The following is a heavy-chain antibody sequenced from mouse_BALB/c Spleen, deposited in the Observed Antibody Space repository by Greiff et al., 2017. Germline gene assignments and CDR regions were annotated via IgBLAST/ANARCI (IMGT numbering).Heavy chain of an antibody. D-gene: IGHD1-1*01. J-gene: IGHJ1*01. Sequence: VQLQQSGAELVKPGASVTLSCTASGFNIKDTYMHWVKQRPEQGLEWIGRIDPANGTTKYDPKFQGMATITADTTSNTAYLQLSSLTSEDTAVYYCATSYCGSSYWYFDVWGAGTTVTVSS. CDR3: ATSYCGSSYWYFDV. V-gene: IGHV14-3*02. CDR1: GFNIKDTY. CDR2: IDPANGTT.